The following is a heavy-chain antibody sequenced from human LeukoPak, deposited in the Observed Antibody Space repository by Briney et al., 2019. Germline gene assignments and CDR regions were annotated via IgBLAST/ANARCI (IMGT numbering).Heavy chain of an antibody. CDR1: GGTFSSYA. Sequence: SVKVSCKASGGTFSSYAISWVRQAPGQGLEWMGGIIPIFGTANYAQKFQGRVTITADESTSTAYMELSSLRSEDTAVYYCATGYCSSTSCYYFDYWGQGTLVTVSS. V-gene: IGHV1-69*13. D-gene: IGHD2-2*01. CDR2: IIPIFGTA. CDR3: ATGYCSSTSCYYFDY. J-gene: IGHJ4*02.